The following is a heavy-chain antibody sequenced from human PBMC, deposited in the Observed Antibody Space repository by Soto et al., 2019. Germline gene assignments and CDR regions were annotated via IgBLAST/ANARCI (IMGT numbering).Heavy chain of an antibody. Sequence: TGGSLRLSCAASGFTFSSYWMHWVRQAPGKGLVWVSGISGRGDETYYADSVKGRFTISRDNSKNTVYLQMNSLRAEDTALYLCAKEYYYDSSFDYWGQGALVTVSS. CDR1: GFTFSSYW. V-gene: IGHV3-23*01. CDR2: ISGRGDET. J-gene: IGHJ4*02. CDR3: AKEYYYDSSFDY. D-gene: IGHD3-22*01.